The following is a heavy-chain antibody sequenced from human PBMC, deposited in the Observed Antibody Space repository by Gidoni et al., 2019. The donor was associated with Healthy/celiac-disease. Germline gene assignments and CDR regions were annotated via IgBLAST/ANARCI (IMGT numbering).Heavy chain of an antibody. CDR2: IYYSGST. V-gene: IGHV4-39*01. CDR1: GGSISSSSYY. CDR3: ARQSDYDSSGSQPGDWFDP. Sequence: QLQLQESGPGLVKPSETLSLTCTVSGGSISSSSYYWGWISQPPGKGLEWIGSIYYSGSTYYNPSLKSRVTISVDTSKNQFSLKLSSVTAADTAVYYCARQSDYDSSGSQPGDWFDPWGQGTLVTVSS. D-gene: IGHD3-22*01. J-gene: IGHJ5*02.